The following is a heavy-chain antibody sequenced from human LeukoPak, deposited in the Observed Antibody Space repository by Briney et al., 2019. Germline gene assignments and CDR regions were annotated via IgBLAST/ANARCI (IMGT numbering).Heavy chain of an antibody. CDR1: GFTFSSYS. J-gene: IGHJ4*02. V-gene: IGHV3-48*01. CDR2: ISSSSSTI. CDR3: AREWGRNDY. D-gene: IGHD3-16*01. Sequence: GGSLRLSCAASGFTFSSYSMNWVRQAPGKGLEWVSYISSSSSTIYYADSVKGRFTISRDNAKSSLYLQMNSLRAEDTAVYYCAREWGRNDYWGQGTLVTVSS.